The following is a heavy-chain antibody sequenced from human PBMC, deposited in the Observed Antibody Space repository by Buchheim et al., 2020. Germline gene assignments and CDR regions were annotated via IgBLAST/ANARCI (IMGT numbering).Heavy chain of an antibody. CDR2: IKQDGSEK. D-gene: IGHD2-21*02. CDR3: SKSRRAYCGGDCYPFDY. J-gene: IGHJ4*02. CDR1: GFSFSDYW. V-gene: IGHV3-7*01. Sequence: EVQLMESGGGLVQPGGSLRLSCVASGFSFSDYWMSWVRQAPGKGLEWVANIKQDGSEKYYVDSVKGRFTISRDNAKKFLYLQMNSLRAEDTAVYYCSKSRRAYCGGDCYPFDYWGQGTL.